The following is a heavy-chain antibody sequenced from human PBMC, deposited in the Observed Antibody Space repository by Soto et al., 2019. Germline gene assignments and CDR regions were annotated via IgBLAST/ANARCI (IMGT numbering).Heavy chain of an antibody. Sequence: EVQLVQSGAEVKKPGESLRISCKGSGYSFTSYWISWVRQMPGKGLEWMGRIDPSDSYTNYSPSFQGHVTISADKSSSTAYLRWRILKATDTAMYYCASRQWPSLDAFDIWGQGTMVTVSS. J-gene: IGHJ3*02. V-gene: IGHV5-10-1*01. CDR3: ASRQWPSLDAFDI. D-gene: IGHD6-19*01. CDR1: GYSFTSYW. CDR2: IDPSDSYT.